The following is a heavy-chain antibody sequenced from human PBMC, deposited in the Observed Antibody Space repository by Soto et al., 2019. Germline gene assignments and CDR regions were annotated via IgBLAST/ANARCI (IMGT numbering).Heavy chain of an antibody. V-gene: IGHV1-3*01. Sequence: QVQLVQSGAEVKKPGASVRLSCKASGYTITCCAMHWVRQAPGQRPEWMGWVNAGDGDTKYSEKFQGRITIIRDTSASTAYMELNSLTSEDTAVYYCARDGDGEGKVAAVMVYWGQGALVTVSS. CDR1: GYTITCCA. J-gene: IGHJ4*02. CDR2: VNAGDGDT. D-gene: IGHD2-21*01. CDR3: ARDGDGEGKVAAVMVY.